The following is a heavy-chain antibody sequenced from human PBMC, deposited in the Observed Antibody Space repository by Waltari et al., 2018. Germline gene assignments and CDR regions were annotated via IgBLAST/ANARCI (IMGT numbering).Heavy chain of an antibody. CDR1: GGSFSGYY. Sequence: QVQLQQWGAGLLKPSETLSLTCAVYGGSFSGYYWSWIRQPPGKGLEWIGEINHSGSTNYNPSLKSRVTISVDTSKNQFSLKLSSVTAADTAVYYCARGPSDFWSGYPTGYFDLWGRGTLVTVSS. D-gene: IGHD3-3*01. J-gene: IGHJ2*01. CDR3: ARGPSDFWSGYPTGYFDL. V-gene: IGHV4-34*01. CDR2: INHSGST.